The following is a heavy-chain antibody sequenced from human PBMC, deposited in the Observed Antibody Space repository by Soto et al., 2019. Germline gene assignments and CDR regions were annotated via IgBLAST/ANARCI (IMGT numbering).Heavy chain of an antibody. V-gene: IGHV1-69*01. CDR3: ARVSFSSIAARPFDY. D-gene: IGHD6-6*01. CDR1: GGTFSSYA. Sequence: QVQLVQSGAEVKKPGSSVKVSCKASGGTFSSYAISWVRQAPGQGLEWMGGIIPIFGTANYAQKFQGRVTITADESKSTAYMELSSLRSEDTGVYYCARVSFSSIAARPFDYWGQGTLVTVSS. CDR2: IIPIFGTA. J-gene: IGHJ4*02.